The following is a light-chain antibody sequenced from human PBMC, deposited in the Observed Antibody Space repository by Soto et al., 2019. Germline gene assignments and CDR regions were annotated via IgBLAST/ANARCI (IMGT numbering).Light chain of an antibody. V-gene: IGLV2-14*03. CDR3: SSYTSSSTFV. J-gene: IGLJ1*01. CDR2: NVS. Sequence: QSALPQPASVSGSPGQSITISCTGTSSDIGNYNSVSWYQHHPGKAPKLIIFNVSKPPSGVSNRFSGSTSGYTASLTISGLQGEDETDYYCSSYTSSSTFVFGTGTKLTVL. CDR1: SSDIGNYNS.